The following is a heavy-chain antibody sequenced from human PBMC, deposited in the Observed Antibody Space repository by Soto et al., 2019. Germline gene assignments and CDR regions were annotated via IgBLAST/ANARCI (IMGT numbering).Heavy chain of an antibody. CDR1: GFTFSSYG. V-gene: IGHV3-33*01. D-gene: IGHD6-13*01. CDR3: ARDLEYSSSWQTTYYYYGMDV. J-gene: IGHJ6*02. CDR2: IWYDGSNK. Sequence: XESLRLSCAASGFTFSSYGMHGVRQAPGKGLEWVAVIWYDGSNKYYADSVKGRFTISRDNSKNTLYLQMNSLRAEDTAVYYCARDLEYSSSWQTTYYYYGMDVWGQGTTVTVSS.